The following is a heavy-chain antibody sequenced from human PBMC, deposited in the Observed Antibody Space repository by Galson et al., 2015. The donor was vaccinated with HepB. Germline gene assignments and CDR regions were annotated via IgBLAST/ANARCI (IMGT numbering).Heavy chain of an antibody. CDR3: ALRYYDVLTGYTDYFEH. CDR2: VNGGNGNT. D-gene: IGHD3-9*01. V-gene: IGHV1-3*01. J-gene: IGHJ1*01. Sequence: SVKVSCKASGYTFSSYAVHWVRQAPGQRLEWMGWVNGGNGNTKYSEKFQGSVTMTRDTSASTAYMELSSLRSEDTAVHYCALRYYDVLTGYTDYFEHWGQGTLVTVSS. CDR1: GYTFSSYA.